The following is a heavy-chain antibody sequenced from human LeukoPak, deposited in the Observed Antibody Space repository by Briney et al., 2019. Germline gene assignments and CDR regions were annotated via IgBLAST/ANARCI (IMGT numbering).Heavy chain of an antibody. Sequence: GGSLRLSCAASGFTFTTYWMTWVRQAPGKGLEWVANINQDGTEKYYVDSVKGRFTISRDNAKNSLYLQMNSLRAEDTAVYYCARDVSGSYSDYMDVWGKGTTVTVSS. J-gene: IGHJ6*03. CDR3: ARDVSGSYSDYMDV. CDR1: GFTFTTYW. D-gene: IGHD1-26*01. V-gene: IGHV3-7*01. CDR2: INQDGTEK.